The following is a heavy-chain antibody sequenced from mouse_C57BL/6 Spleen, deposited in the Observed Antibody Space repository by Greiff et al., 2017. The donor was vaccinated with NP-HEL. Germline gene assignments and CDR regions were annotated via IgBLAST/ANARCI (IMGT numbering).Heavy chain of an antibody. CDR1: GFTFSSYG. CDR2: ISSGGSYT. J-gene: IGHJ4*01. CDR3: ARHSMDY. V-gene: IGHV5-6*01. Sequence: MESGGDLVKPGGSLKLSCAASGFTFSSYGMSWVRQTPDKRLEWVATISSGGSYTYYPDSVKGRFTISRDNAKNTLYLQMSSLKSEDTAMYYCARHSMDYWGQGTSVTVSS.